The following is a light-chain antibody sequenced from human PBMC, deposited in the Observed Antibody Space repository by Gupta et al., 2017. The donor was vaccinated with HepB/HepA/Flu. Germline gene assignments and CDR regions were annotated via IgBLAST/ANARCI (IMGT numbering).Light chain of an antibody. V-gene: IGKV1-5*03. CDR3: QQDDSYPCT. CDR1: QSVNSW. CDR2: QAS. J-gene: IGKJ3*01. Sequence: DIQMTQSPSTLSTSVGDRVTITCRASQSVNSWLAWYQQKPGQAPKLLIYQASTLESGVPSRFSGSGSGTEFTLTISSLQPDDFATCYCQQDDSYPCTFGPGTKVDIK.